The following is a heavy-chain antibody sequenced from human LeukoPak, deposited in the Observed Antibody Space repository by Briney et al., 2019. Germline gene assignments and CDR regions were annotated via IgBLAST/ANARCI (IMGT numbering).Heavy chain of an antibody. V-gene: IGHV3-23*01. Sequence: PGGSLRLSCAASGFTFSSYAMSWVRQAPGKGLEWVSAISGSGGSTYYADSAKGRFTISRDNSKNTLYLQMNSLRAEDTAVYYCAKCPGSSWYEWYYFDYWGQGTLVTVSS. CDR2: ISGSGGST. CDR3: AKCPGSSWYEWYYFDY. J-gene: IGHJ4*02. D-gene: IGHD6-13*01. CDR1: GFTFSSYA.